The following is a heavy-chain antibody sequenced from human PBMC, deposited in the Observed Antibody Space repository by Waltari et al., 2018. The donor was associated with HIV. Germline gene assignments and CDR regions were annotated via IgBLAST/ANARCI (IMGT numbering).Heavy chain of an antibody. J-gene: IGHJ4*02. D-gene: IGHD3-22*01. V-gene: IGHV4-34*01. CDR3: ARGRPDYDSSGYEGDY. Sequence: QVQLQQWGAGLLKPSETLSLTCAVYGGSFSGYYWSWIRQPPGKGLEWIGEINHSGSTNYNPSLKSRVTISVDTSKNQFSLKLSSVTAADTAVYYCARGRPDYDSSGYEGDYWGQGTLVTVSS. CDR2: INHSGST. CDR1: GGSFSGYY.